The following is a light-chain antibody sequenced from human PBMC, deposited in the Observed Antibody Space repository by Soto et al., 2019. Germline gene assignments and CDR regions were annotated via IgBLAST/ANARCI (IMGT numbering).Light chain of an antibody. CDR3: QQFHSYSPT. J-gene: IGKJ1*01. Sequence: DIQLTQSPSFLSASVGDRVTITGRATQGISNYLAWYQQKPGKAPQLLIYDASSLESGVPSRFSGSESGTEFTLTITSLQPDDFATYYCQQFHSYSPTFGQGTKVDIK. CDR2: DAS. V-gene: IGKV1-9*01. CDR1: QGISNY.